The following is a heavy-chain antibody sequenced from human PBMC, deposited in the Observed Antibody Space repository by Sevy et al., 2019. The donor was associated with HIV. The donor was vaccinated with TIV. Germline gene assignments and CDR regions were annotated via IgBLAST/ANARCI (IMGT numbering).Heavy chain of an antibody. D-gene: IGHD3-10*01. CDR2: MRQDGSEK. Sequence: GGSLRLSCAASGFTFSSYWMTWVRQAPGKGLEWVANMRQDGSEKYYVDSVKGRFTISRDNAKNSLYLQMNSLGAEDTAWYYWARGIYGSGSRLGLGYWGQGTLVTVSS. CDR1: GFTFSSYW. CDR3: ARGIYGSGSRLGLGY. V-gene: IGHV3-7*01. J-gene: IGHJ4*02.